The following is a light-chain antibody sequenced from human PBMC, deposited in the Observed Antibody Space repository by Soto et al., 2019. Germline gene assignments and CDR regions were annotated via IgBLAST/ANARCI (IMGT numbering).Light chain of an antibody. J-gene: IGLJ1*01. CDR2: EVS. CDR1: SSDVGGYNY. V-gene: IGLV2-14*01. CDR3: SSYTSSSTLEGV. Sequence: QSALTQPASVSGSPGQSITISCTGTSSDVGGYNYVSWYQQHPGKAPKLMIYEVSNRPSGVSNRLSGSKSGNTASLTISGLQAEDEADYYCSSYTSSSTLEGVFGTGTKLTVL.